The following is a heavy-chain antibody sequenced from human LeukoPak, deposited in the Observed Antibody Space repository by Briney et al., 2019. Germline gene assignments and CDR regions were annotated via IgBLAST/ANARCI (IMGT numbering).Heavy chain of an antibody. D-gene: IGHD1-7*01. J-gene: IGHJ4*02. Sequence: PGGSLRLSCAASGFTFSSYGMHWVRQAPGKGREWVAFIRYDGSDKDYVDSVKGRFTIYRDNSKTTLYLQMNSLRAEDTAVYYCAKDRDKGNYYFDYWGQGTLVTVSS. V-gene: IGHV3-30*02. CDR1: GFTFSSYG. CDR2: IRYDGSDK. CDR3: AKDRDKGNYYFDY.